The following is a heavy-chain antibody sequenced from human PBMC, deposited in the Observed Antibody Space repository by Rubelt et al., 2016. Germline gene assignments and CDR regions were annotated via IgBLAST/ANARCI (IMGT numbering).Heavy chain of an antibody. V-gene: IGHV4-39*07. CDR3: ARAGMLQGANWFDP. D-gene: IGHD3-10*01. CDR1: GGSISSSSYY. CDR2: IYNSGST. J-gene: IGHJ5*02. Sequence: QLQLQESGPGLVKPSETLSLTCTVSGGSISSSSYYWGWIRQSPGKGLEWIGSIYNSGSTYYNPSLKSRFTISIDTQNQFSLKLRSVTAADTAFYYCARAGMLQGANWFDPWGQGTLVTVSS.